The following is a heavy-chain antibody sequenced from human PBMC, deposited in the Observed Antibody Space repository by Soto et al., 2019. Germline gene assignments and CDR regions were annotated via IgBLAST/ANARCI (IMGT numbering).Heavy chain of an antibody. Sequence: GGSLRLSCAASGFTFSTYAMHWVRQAPGKGLEWVALISSDGSNQIYADSVKGRFTISRDNSKNTLFLQMNSLRAEDTAVFYCARVLDSTYSDSSFDYWGQGTLVTVSS. CDR3: ARVLDSTYSDSSFDY. V-gene: IGHV3-30-3*01. D-gene: IGHD5-12*01. CDR2: ISSDGSNQ. CDR1: GFTFSTYA. J-gene: IGHJ4*02.